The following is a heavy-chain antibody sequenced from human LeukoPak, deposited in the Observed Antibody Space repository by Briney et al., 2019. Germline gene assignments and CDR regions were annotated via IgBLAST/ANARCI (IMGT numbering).Heavy chain of an antibody. Sequence: GRSLRLSCAASGFTFSSYGMHWVRQAPGKGLEWVAVISYDGSNKYYADSVKGRFTISRDNSKNTLYLQMNSLRAEDTAVYYCAKGPGVVVVAATIPDDYWGQGTLVTVSS. CDR3: AKGPGVVVVAATIPDDY. CDR2: ISYDGSNK. V-gene: IGHV3-30*18. J-gene: IGHJ4*02. CDR1: GFTFSSYG. D-gene: IGHD2-15*01.